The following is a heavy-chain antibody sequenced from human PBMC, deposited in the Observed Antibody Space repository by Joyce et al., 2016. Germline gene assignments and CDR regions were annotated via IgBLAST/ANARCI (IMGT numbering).Heavy chain of an antibody. CDR1: GYSFSSYW. V-gene: IGHV5-10-1*03. CDR3: ARHTTWLQKDPSGY. CDR2: IDPSDPYT. Sequence: EVQLVQSGAEVKKPGESLKISCKASGYSFSSYWISGVRQRPGKGLEWMGRIDPSDPYTKYSPSFQGHVTMSSDKSTSTPYLEWSSLRASDTATYYCARHTTWLQKDPSGYWGQGTLVIVSS. D-gene: IGHD2/OR15-2a*01. J-gene: IGHJ4*02.